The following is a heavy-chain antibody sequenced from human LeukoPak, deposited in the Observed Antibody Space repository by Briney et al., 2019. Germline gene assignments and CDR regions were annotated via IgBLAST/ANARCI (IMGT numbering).Heavy chain of an antibody. CDR3: ANDADRCGWYRFIFDY. D-gene: IGHD6-19*01. J-gene: IGHJ4*02. V-gene: IGHV3-23*01. Sequence: GGSLRLSCAASGFTFSSYAMSWVRQAPGTGLEWVSAIRGSGGSTIYADSVKGRFTISRDNSKNTLYLQMNSLRAEDTAVYYCANDADRCGWYRFIFDYWGQGTLVTVSS. CDR1: GFTFSSYA. CDR2: IRGSGGST.